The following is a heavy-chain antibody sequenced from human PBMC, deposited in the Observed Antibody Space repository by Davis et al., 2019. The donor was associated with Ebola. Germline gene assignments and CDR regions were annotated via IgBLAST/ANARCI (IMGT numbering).Heavy chain of an antibody. J-gene: IGHJ6*02. Sequence: SVKVSCKASGGTFSSYAISWVRQAPGQGLEWMGRIIPILGIANYAQKFQGRVTITADKSTSTAYMELRSLRSDDTAVYYCARAYYYYYGMDVWGQGTTVTVSS. CDR1: GGTFSSYA. CDR2: IIPILGIA. V-gene: IGHV1-69*04. CDR3: ARAYYYYYGMDV.